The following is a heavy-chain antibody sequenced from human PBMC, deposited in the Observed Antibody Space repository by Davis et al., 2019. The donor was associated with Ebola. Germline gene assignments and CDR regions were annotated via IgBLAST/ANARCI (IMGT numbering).Heavy chain of an antibody. D-gene: IGHD2-2*01. J-gene: IGHJ6*02. CDR3: ARDLEKVVPAAILDYYYGMDV. Sequence: ASVKVSCKASGYTFTSYYMHWVRQAPGQGLEWMGIINPSGGSTSYAQKFQGRVTMTRDTSTSTVYMELSSLRSEDTAVYYCARDLEKVVPAAILDYYYGMDVWGQGTTVTVSS. V-gene: IGHV1-46*01. CDR2: INPSGGST. CDR1: GYTFTSYY.